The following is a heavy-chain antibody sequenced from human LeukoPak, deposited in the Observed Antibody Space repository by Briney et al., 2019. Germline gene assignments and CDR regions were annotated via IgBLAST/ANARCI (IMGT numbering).Heavy chain of an antibody. J-gene: IGHJ6*03. CDR1: GGSFSGYY. CDR3: AITVVPAATYYYYYMDV. CDR2: INHSGST. D-gene: IGHD2-2*01. Sequence: PSETLSLTCAVYGGSFSGYYWSWIRQPPGKGLEWIGEINHSGSTNYNPSLKSRVTISVDTSKNQFSLKLSSVTAADTAVYYCAITVVPAATYYYYYMDVWGKGTTVTVSS. V-gene: IGHV4-34*01.